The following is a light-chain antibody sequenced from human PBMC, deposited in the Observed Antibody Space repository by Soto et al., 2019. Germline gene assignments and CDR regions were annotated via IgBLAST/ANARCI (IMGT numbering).Light chain of an antibody. Sequence: QSALTQPASVSGSPGQSITISCTGTSSDIGGYNSVSWYQQHPGKAPKLVIYAVSNRPSGVPDRFSGSKSGNTASLTVSGLQAADEADYFCKSYAGSNTYVFGSGTKVTVL. J-gene: IGLJ1*01. CDR2: AVS. V-gene: IGLV2-8*01. CDR1: SSDIGGYNS. CDR3: KSYAGSNTYV.